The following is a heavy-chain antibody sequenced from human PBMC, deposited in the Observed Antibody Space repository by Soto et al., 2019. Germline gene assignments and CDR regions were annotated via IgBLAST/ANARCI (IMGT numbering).Heavy chain of an antibody. CDR3: TRAAWFPYLSFY. V-gene: IGHV4-59*12. Sequence: PSETLSLTCTVSGGYISSYYWTWIRQPPGKGLEWIGYIYYSGSTAYYASSVEGRFTISRDNANNSVYLQMDSLRAEDTALYYCTRAAWFPYLSFYWGQGALVTVSS. D-gene: IGHD3-10*01. J-gene: IGHJ4*02. CDR2: IYYSGST. CDR1: GGYISSYY.